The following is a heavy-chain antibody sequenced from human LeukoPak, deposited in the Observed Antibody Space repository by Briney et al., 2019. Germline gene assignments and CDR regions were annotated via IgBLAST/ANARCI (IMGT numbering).Heavy chain of an antibody. CDR1: GYSFTAYY. Sequence: SVKVSCKPTGYSFTAYYIFWMRHAPGQGLECMGWINLYNGATKYAQRFQSRVTMTRDPSISTAYIELSRLRSDDTATYYCASWAGENEPVASFVYWGQGTLVTVSS. CDR2: INLYNGAT. D-gene: IGHD1-14*01. J-gene: IGHJ4*02. V-gene: IGHV1-2*02. CDR3: ASWAGENEPVASFVY.